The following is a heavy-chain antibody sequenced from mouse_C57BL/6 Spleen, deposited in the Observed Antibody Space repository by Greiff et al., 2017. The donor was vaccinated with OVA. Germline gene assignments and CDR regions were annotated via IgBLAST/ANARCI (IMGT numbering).Heavy chain of an antibody. CDR1: GYTFTSYG. J-gene: IGHJ3*01. Sequence: QVQLQQSGAELARPGASVKLSCKASGYTFTSYGISWVKQRPGQGLEWIGEIYPRSGNTYYNEKFKGKATLTADKSSSTAYMELRSLTSEDSAVYFCARKSTSFAYWGQGTLVTVSA. CDR2: IYPRSGNT. CDR3: ARKSTSFAY. V-gene: IGHV1-81*01. D-gene: IGHD1-3*01.